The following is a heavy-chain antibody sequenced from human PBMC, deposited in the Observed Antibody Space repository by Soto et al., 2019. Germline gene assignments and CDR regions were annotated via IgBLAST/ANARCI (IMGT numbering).Heavy chain of an antibody. CDR2: IWYDGSND. D-gene: IGHD1-26*01. V-gene: IGHV3-33*01. Sequence: QVQLVESGGGVVQPGRSLRLSCAASGFTFSNYGMHWVRQAPGKGLEWVAIIWYDGSNDYYVDSVKGRFTNSIYNSKNTLALQMNSLSAEDTAVYYCARDRWEFHLFYYALDVWGQGTTVTGSS. CDR3: ARDRWEFHLFYYALDV. J-gene: IGHJ6*02. CDR1: GFTFSNYG.